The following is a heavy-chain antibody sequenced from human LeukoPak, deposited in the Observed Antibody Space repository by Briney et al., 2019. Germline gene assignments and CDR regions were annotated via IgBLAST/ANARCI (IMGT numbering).Heavy chain of an antibody. D-gene: IGHD3-10*01. CDR1: GGSIRSYY. J-gene: IGHJ6*03. V-gene: IGHV4-59*08. CDR2: IYDSGST. Sequence: SETLSLTCTVSGGSIRSYYWSWIRQPPGKGLEWIGYIYDSGSTNYNPSLKSRVTISVDTSKNQFSLKLSSVTAADTAVYYCARHVGTMVRGASFVYFYYMDVWGKGTTVTVSS. CDR3: ARHVGTMVRGASFVYFYYMDV.